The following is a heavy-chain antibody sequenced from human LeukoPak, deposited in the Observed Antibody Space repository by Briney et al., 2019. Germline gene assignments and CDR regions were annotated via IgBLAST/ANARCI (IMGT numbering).Heavy chain of an antibody. D-gene: IGHD6-13*01. Sequence: PSETLSLTCAVYGGSFSGYYWSWIRQPPGKGLEWIGSIYYSGSTYYNPSLKSRVTISVDTSKNQFSLKLSSVTAADTAVYYCARLRYSSSWYFDYWGQGTLVTVSS. CDR2: IYYSGST. V-gene: IGHV4-34*01. J-gene: IGHJ4*02. CDR1: GGSFSGYY. CDR3: ARLRYSSSWYFDY.